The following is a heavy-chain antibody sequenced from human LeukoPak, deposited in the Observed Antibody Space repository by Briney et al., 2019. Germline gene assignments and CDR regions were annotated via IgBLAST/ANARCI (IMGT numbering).Heavy chain of an antibody. CDR3: ARGGTYYDILTGYYPTAAFDI. V-gene: IGHV4-61*01. CDR1: GGSISSSSYY. J-gene: IGHJ3*02. CDR2: IYYSGST. Sequence: SETLSLTCTVSGGSISSSSYYWSWIRQPPGKGLEWIGYIYYSGSTNYNPSLKSRVTISVDTSKNQFSLKLGSVTAADTAVYYCARGGTYYDILTGYYPTAAFDIWGQGTMVTVSS. D-gene: IGHD3-9*01.